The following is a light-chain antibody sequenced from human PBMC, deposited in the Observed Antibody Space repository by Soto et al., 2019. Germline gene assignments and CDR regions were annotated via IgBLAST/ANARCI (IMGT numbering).Light chain of an antibody. CDR1: SSDVGGYNY. CDR3: CSYAGRYTYV. CDR2: DVN. V-gene: IGLV2-11*01. Sequence: QSVLTQPRSVSGSPGQSVAISCTGTSSDVGGYNYVSWYQQHPGKAPKVMIYDVNKRPSGVPDRFSGSKSGNTASLTISGLQADDEADYYCCSYAGRYTYVFGSGTKLTVL. J-gene: IGLJ1*01.